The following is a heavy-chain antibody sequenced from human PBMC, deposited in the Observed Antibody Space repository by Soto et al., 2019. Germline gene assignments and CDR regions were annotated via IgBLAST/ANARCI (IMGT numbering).Heavy chain of an antibody. Sequence: QVQLVQSGAEVKKPGASVKVSCKASGYTFTSYYMHWVRQAPGQGLEWMGIINPSGGSTSYAQKFKGRVTMTRDTSTSTVYMELSSLRSEDTAVYYCARETTVTTLDYWGQGTLVTVSS. D-gene: IGHD4-17*01. V-gene: IGHV1-46*03. J-gene: IGHJ4*02. CDR3: ARETTVTTLDY. CDR2: INPSGGST. CDR1: GYTFTSYY.